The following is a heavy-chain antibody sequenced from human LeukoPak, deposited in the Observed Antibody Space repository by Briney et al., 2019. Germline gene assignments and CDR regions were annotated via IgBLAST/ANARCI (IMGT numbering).Heavy chain of an antibody. CDR2: IYPGDSDT. V-gene: IGHV5-51*01. J-gene: IGHJ4*02. D-gene: IGHD3-22*01. CDR3: ARTTNPYYYDSSGYRD. Sequence: GESLKISCQGSGYSFTSYWIGWVRQMPGKGLEWMGIIYPGDSDTRYSPSFQGQVTISADKSISTAYLQWSSLKASDTAMYYCARTTNPYYYDSSGYRDWGQGTLVTVSS. CDR1: GYSFTSYW.